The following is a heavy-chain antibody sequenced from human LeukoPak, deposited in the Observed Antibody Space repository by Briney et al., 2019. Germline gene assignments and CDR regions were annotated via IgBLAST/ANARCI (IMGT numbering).Heavy chain of an antibody. CDR2: IKQVESDK. D-gene: IGHD5-24*01. J-gene: IGHJ4*02. Sequence: GGSLRLSCAASGFTFSNYWMNWVRQAPGKGLEWVANIKQVESDKFYVGSVRGRFTISRDNAKNSLYLLMNSLRVEDTAVYYCARSGSNGDDYWGQGPLVTVSS. CDR3: ARSGSNGDDY. CDR1: GFTFSNYW. V-gene: IGHV3-7*01.